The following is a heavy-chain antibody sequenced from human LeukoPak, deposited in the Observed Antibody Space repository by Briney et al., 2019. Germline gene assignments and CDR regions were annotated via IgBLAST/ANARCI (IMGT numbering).Heavy chain of an antibody. Sequence: AGGSLRLSCAASGFTFSSYSMNWVRQAPGKGLEWVSSISSSSDYIYYADSVKGRFTISRDNAKTSLYLQMNSLRAEDTAVYYCARDGGYCTNGVCYLDYWGQGTLVTVSS. CDR3: ARDGGYCTNGVCYLDY. V-gene: IGHV3-21*01. CDR2: ISSSSDYI. CDR1: GFTFSSYS. D-gene: IGHD2-8*01. J-gene: IGHJ4*02.